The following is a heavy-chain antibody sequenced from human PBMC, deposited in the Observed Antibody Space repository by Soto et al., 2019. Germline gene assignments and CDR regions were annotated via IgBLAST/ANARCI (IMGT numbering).Heavy chain of an antibody. CDR3: TTIHATPSFPRAFDI. D-gene: IGHD5-18*01. CDR2: ISGSGGRT. Sequence: VQLMESGGDFVQPGGSLRLSCAASGFAFSSQDMTWVRQAPGKGLDWVSSISGSGGRTFFADSVKGRFTISRDNSQNTLYLQMTSLRVDDTAIYYCTTIHATPSFPRAFDIWGQGTMVTVSS. V-gene: IGHV3-23*01. CDR1: GFAFSSQD. J-gene: IGHJ3*02.